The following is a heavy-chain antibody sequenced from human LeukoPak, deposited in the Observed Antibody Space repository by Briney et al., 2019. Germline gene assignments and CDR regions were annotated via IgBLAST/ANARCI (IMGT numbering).Heavy chain of an antibody. CDR1: GGSISSYY. CDR2: IYYTGST. J-gene: IGHJ4*02. CDR3: ARDPIAAAEPIDY. Sequence: SETLSLTCTVSGGSISSYYWSWIRQPPGKGLEWIGYIYYTGSTNYNPSLKSRVTISVDTSKNQFSLKLSSVTAADTAVYYCARDPIAAAEPIDYWGQGTLVTVSS. D-gene: IGHD6-13*01. V-gene: IGHV4-59*01.